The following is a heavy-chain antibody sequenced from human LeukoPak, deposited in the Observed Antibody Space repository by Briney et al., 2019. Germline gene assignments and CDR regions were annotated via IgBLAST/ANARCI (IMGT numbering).Heavy chain of an antibody. CDR2: ISNSGNTI. Sequence: PGGSLRLSCAASGFTFGDYYMIWIRQAPGKGLEWVSYISNSGNTIKEADSVKGRFTISRDNSKNTLYLQMNSLRAEDTAVYYCAHVSGLYSSGWAFDYWGQGTLVTVSS. D-gene: IGHD6-19*01. CDR1: GFTFGDYY. J-gene: IGHJ4*02. CDR3: AHVSGLYSSGWAFDY. V-gene: IGHV3-11*01.